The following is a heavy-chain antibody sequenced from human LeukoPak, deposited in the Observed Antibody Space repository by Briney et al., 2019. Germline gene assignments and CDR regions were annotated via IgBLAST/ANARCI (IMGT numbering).Heavy chain of an antibody. CDR3: ARKNHDYGGAFDI. V-gene: IGHV3-13*04. CDR1: GFTFSSHD. D-gene: IGHD4-23*01. CDR2: INTAGYK. Sequence: GGSLRLSCAASGFTFSSHDMHWVRQPTGQGLEWVSAINTAGYKYYVVSVRGRFTISRDDIKSSLYLDMNSLRAGDTAVYYCARKNHDYGGAFDIWGPGTMVTVSS. J-gene: IGHJ3*02.